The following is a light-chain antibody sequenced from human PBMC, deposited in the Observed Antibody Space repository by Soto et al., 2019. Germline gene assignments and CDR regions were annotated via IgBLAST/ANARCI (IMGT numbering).Light chain of an antibody. CDR3: QQYSTYPIT. CDR2: QSS. CDR1: QSITYW. J-gene: IGKJ4*01. Sequence: DIQMTQSPSTLSASVGDRVTITCRASQSITYWFAWYQQRPGKAPNLLIYQSSSLESGVPSRFSGSGSGTEFTLTISSLQPDDFATYYCQQYSTYPITFGGGTKVEIK. V-gene: IGKV1-5*03.